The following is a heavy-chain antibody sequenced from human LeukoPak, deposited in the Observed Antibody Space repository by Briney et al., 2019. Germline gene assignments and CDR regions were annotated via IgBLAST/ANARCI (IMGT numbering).Heavy chain of an antibody. CDR2: IYYSGST. CDR1: GGSISSYY. D-gene: IGHD4-17*01. V-gene: IGHV4-59*01. J-gene: IGHJ4*02. Sequence: SETLSLTCTVSGGSISSYYWSWIRQPPGKGLEWVGYIYYSGSTNYNPSLKSRVTISVDTSRNQFSLKLSSVTAADTAVYYCARAYGDYHDYWGQGTLVTVSS. CDR3: ARAYGDYHDY.